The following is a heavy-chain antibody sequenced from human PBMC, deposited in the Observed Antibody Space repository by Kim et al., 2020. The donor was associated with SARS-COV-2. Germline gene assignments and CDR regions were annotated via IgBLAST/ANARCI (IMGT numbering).Heavy chain of an antibody. CDR2: IYYSGST. Sequence: SETLSLTCTVSGGSISSSSYYWGWIRQPPGKGLEWIGSIYYSGSTYYNPSLKSRVTISVDTSKNQFSLKLSSVTAADTAVYYCARRYDFWSGYDRRAWDDYWGQGTLVTVSS. CDR1: GGSISSSSYY. V-gene: IGHV4-39*01. CDR3: ARRYDFWSGYDRRAWDDY. D-gene: IGHD3-3*01. J-gene: IGHJ4*02.